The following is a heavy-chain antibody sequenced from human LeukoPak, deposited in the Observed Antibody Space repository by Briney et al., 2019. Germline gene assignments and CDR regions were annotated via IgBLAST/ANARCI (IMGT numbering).Heavy chain of an antibody. CDR1: GFTLSIYS. CDR3: AREAGSGSYYEGFDY. Sequence: GGSLRLSCAASGFTLSIYSMNWVRQAPGKGLEWVSSIGGSSSSIYYADSVKGRFTISRDNAKNSLFLQMNSLRADDTAVYYCAREAGSGSYYEGFDYWGQGTPVTVSS. V-gene: IGHV3-21*01. CDR2: IGGSSSSI. J-gene: IGHJ4*02. D-gene: IGHD1-26*01.